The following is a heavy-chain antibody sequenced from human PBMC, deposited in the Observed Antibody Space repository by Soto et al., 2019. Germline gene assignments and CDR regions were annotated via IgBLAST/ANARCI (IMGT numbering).Heavy chain of an antibody. V-gene: IGHV3-30*18. J-gene: IGHJ6*02. Sequence: QVQLVESGGGVVQPGRSLRLSCAASGFTLSSYGLHWVRQAPGKGLEWGAVISYDGSNQYYADSMKGRFTISRDNSKNTLYQQMNRQRAEDTAVYYCAKDLGSNGYYYFGMEVCGQGTTVTVAS. CDR3: AKDLGSNGYYYFGMEV. D-gene: IGHD1-26*01. CDR2: ISYDGSNQ. CDR1: GFTLSSYG.